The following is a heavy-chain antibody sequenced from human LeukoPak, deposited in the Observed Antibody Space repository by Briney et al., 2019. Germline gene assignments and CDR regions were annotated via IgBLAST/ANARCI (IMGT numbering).Heavy chain of an antibody. D-gene: IGHD6-6*01. Sequence: GGSLTLSCAASGFTFSSYWMHWVRQAPGKGLVWVSRINSGGSSTSYADSVKGRFTISRDNAKNTLYLQMNSLSAEDTAVYYCARSRHMLRSSSPPDYWGQGTLVTVSS. CDR2: INSGGSST. V-gene: IGHV3-74*01. CDR3: ARSRHMLRSSSPPDY. CDR1: GFTFSSYW. J-gene: IGHJ4*02.